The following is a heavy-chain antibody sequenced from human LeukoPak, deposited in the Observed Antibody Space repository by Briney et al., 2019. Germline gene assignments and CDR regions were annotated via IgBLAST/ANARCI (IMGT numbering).Heavy chain of an antibody. Sequence: GGSLRLSCAASGFTFSSYWMSWVRQAPGKGLEWVANIKQDGSEKYYVDSVKGRFTISRDNAKNSLYLQMNSLRAEDTAVYYCARDRFQGWAKNDAFDIWGQGTMVTVPS. V-gene: IGHV3-7*01. CDR3: ARDRFQGWAKNDAFDI. D-gene: IGHD1-26*01. CDR2: IKQDGSEK. CDR1: GFTFSSYW. J-gene: IGHJ3*02.